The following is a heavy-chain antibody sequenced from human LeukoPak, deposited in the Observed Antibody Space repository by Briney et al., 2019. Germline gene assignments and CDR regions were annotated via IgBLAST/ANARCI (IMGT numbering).Heavy chain of an antibody. V-gene: IGHV4-39*07. CDR1: GGSISSSNYY. Sequence: SETLSLTCTGSGGSISSSNYYWGWIRQPPEKGLEWIGSLFYSGSTYYNPSLRSRVTISEDTSKNQFSLKLSSVTAADTAVYFCTFNLGSGSYAFDIWGQWTMVTVSS. D-gene: IGHD3-10*01. J-gene: IGHJ3*02. CDR3: TFNLGSGSYAFDI. CDR2: LFYSGST.